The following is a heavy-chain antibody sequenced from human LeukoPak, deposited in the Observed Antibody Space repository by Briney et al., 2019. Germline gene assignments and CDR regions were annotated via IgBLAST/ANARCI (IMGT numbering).Heavy chain of an antibody. CDR3: ARDWSEGSGSYIDY. V-gene: IGHV3-7*01. D-gene: IGHD3-10*01. CDR2: IKQDGSEK. J-gene: IGHJ4*02. Sequence: GGSLRLSCAASGFTFSSYWMSWVRQAPGKGLEWVANIKQDGSEKYYVDSVKGRFTISRENSKNTLYLHMNSLRVDDTAVYYCARDWSEGSGSYIDYWGQGALVTVSS. CDR1: GFTFSSYW.